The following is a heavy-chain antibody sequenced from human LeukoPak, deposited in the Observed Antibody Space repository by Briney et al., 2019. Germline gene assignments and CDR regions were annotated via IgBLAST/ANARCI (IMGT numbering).Heavy chain of an antibody. Sequence: QTGGSLRLSCTASGFTFDDYAMHWVSHTPGKGLEWVSLISGNGENTYYADSVKGRFTISRENTKNSLYLQMNGLRAEDTAVYFCARCRGSICFHSDDYWGQGTLVTVSS. CDR2: ISGNGENT. J-gene: IGHJ4*02. V-gene: IGHV3-43*02. CDR1: GFTFDDYA. D-gene: IGHD2-15*01. CDR3: ARCRGSICFHSDDY.